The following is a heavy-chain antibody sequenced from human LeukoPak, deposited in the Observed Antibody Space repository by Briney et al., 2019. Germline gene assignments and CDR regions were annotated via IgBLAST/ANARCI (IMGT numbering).Heavy chain of an antibody. CDR2: IYTSGRT. V-gene: IGHV4-4*07. J-gene: IGHJ4*02. Sequence: SETLSLTCTVSGGSISSYYWSWFRQPAGRALEWIGRIYTSGRTDYNPSLKSRVTMSVDTSKNQFSLKLSSVTAADTAVYYCAREYSASRLYDYWGQGTLVTVSS. CDR1: GGSISSYY. D-gene: IGHD5-12*01. CDR3: AREYSASRLYDY.